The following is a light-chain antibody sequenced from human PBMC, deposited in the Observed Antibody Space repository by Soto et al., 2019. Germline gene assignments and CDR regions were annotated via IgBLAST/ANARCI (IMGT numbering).Light chain of an antibody. CDR2: GAS. Sequence: DIQMTQSPSTLAASVGDRVTITCRASQSISSWLAWYQQKPGKAPELLISGASTLESGVPSRFSGSESVTDFTLTISSLQPDDFATYFCQQYNSFPWTFGQGTKVEIK. V-gene: IGKV1-5*01. J-gene: IGKJ1*01. CDR1: QSISSW. CDR3: QQYNSFPWT.